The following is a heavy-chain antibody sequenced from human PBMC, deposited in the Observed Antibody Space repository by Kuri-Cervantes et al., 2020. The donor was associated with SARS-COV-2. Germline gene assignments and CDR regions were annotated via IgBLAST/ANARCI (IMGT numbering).Heavy chain of an antibody. D-gene: IGHD4-17*01. J-gene: IGHJ4*02. Sequence: GGSLRLSYKASGGTFSSYDISWVRQAPGQGVEWMGGISPMFGAAKYGQKFQGRVTIIADESTSTAYMELSSLRSEDTAVYYCARGSTGLGALDFWGQGTLVTVSS. CDR1: GGTFSSYD. CDR2: ISPMFGAA. V-gene: IGHV1-69*01. CDR3: ARGSTGLGALDF.